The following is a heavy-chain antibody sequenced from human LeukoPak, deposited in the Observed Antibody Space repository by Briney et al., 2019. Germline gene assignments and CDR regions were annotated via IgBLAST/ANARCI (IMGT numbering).Heavy chain of an antibody. J-gene: IGHJ4*02. CDR2: INSGGST. Sequence: GGSLRLSCAASGFTFSSYGMSWVRQAPGKGLEWVSAINSGGSTYYADSVKGRFTISRDNSKNTLYLQVNSLRAEDTAVHYCASSGTYYRPYYLDSWGQGTLVTVSS. CDR3: ASSGTYYRPYYLDS. D-gene: IGHD1-26*01. V-gene: IGHV3-23*01. CDR1: GFTFSSYG.